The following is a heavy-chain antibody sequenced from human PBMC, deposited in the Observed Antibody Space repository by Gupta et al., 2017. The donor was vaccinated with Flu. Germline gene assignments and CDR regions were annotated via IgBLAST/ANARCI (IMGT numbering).Heavy chain of an antibody. CDR1: RLTLRTYD. CDR2: IRGSGTGT. Sequence: EVLLLASGGGLVQLGRSLTLYCTAFRLTLRTYDMNWVRQAPGQGLEWVASIRGSGTGTGYADSVKGRFTISRDNARNKLYLQMKRLRDEDTAIYYCAKCTNDDLKSGWWHKFEPWGQGTLVTVSS. D-gene: IGHD6-19*01. CDR3: AKCTNDDLKSGWWHKFEP. J-gene: IGHJ5*02. V-gene: IGHV3-23*01.